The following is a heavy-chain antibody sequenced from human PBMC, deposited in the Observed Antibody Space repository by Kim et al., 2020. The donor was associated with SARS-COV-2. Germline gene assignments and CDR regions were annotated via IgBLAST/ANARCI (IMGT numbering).Heavy chain of an antibody. V-gene: IGHV3-23*05. Sequence: YADSVKGRCTISRDDSANTLYLQMSSLRVEDTAVYYCAKVVWGAKAGTNYWGQGILVTVSS. D-gene: IGHD6-13*01. J-gene: IGHJ4*02. CDR3: AKVVWGAKAGTNY.